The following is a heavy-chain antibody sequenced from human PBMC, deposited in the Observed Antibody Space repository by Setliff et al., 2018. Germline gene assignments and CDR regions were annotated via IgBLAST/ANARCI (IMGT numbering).Heavy chain of an antibody. V-gene: IGHV1-18*01. Sequence: ASVKVSCKASTYIFNSYGISWVRRAPGHGLEWMGWISNYNDITNYAQRFQGRVTMTTDTSTSAAYMELRSLRSDDTAVYYCAISTLSICSGGSCPNAFDVWGRGTMVT. D-gene: IGHD2-15*01. J-gene: IGHJ3*01. CDR1: TYIFNSYG. CDR3: AISTLSICSGGSCPNAFDV. CDR2: ISNYNDIT.